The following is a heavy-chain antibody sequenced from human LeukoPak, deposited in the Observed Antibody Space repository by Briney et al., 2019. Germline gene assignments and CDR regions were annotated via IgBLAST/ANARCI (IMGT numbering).Heavy chain of an antibody. J-gene: IGHJ4*02. V-gene: IGHV3-30-3*01. CDR3: ARGPGIAPYYFDY. CDR2: ISYDGSNK. CDR1: GFTFSSYA. Sequence: GGSLRLSCAASGFTFSSYAMHWVRQAPGKGLEWVAVISYDGSNKYYADSVKGRFTISRDNSKNTLYLQMNSLRAEDTAVYYCARGPGIAPYYFDYWGQGTLVTVSS. D-gene: IGHD6-13*01.